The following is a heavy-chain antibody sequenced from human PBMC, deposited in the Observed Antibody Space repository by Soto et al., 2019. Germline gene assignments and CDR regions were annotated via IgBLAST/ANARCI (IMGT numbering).Heavy chain of an antibody. CDR2: ISGSGGST. CDR1: GFTFSSYA. J-gene: IGHJ4*02. V-gene: IGHV3-23*01. D-gene: IGHD3-10*01. CDR3: AKDQSITMVRGVIPFDY. Sequence: GGSLRLSCAASGFTFSSYAISWVRQAPGKGLEWVSAISGSGGSTYYADSVKGRFTISRDNSKNTLYLQMNSLRAEDTAVYYCAKDQSITMVRGVIPFDYWGQGTLVTVSS.